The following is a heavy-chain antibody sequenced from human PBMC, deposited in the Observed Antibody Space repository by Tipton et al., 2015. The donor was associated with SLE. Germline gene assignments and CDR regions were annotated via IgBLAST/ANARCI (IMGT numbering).Heavy chain of an antibody. CDR2: IYYSGST. D-gene: IGHD5-24*01. CDR1: GGSISSGSYY. Sequence: TLSLTCTVSGGSISSGSYYWSWIRQPAGKGLEWIGYIYYSGSTNYNPSLKSRVTMSLDTSENQFSLKLSSVTAADTAVYYCARDLDGYNYGDYWGQGILVTVSS. CDR3: ARDLDGYNYGDY. J-gene: IGHJ4*02. V-gene: IGHV4-61*10.